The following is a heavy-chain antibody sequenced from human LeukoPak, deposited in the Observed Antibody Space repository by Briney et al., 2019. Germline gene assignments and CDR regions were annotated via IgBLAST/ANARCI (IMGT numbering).Heavy chain of an antibody. J-gene: IGHJ5*02. CDR2: IYTSGST. CDR3: ARVNSPESGVDWFDP. CDR1: GGSISSGSYY. Sequence: SQTLSLTCTVSGGSISSGSYYWSWIRQPAGKGLEWIGRIYTSGSTNYNPSLKSRDTISVDTSKNQFSLKLSSVTAADTAVYYCARVNSPESGVDWFDPWGQGTLVTVSS. D-gene: IGHD2-8*01. V-gene: IGHV4-61*02.